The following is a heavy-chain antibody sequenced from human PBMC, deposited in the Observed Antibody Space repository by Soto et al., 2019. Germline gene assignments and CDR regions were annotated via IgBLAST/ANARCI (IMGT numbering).Heavy chain of an antibody. CDR3: ARDYYDRSHCAFDI. J-gene: IGHJ3*02. CDR1: GGSISSGYYY. V-gene: IGHV4-30-4*01. Sequence: SETLSLTCTVSGGSISSGYYYWSWIRQPPGKGLEWIGYIYYIGSTYYNPSLKSRVTISVDTSKNKFSLKLSSVTAADTAVYYCARDYYDRSHCAFDILGQVTMVTV. D-gene: IGHD3-22*01. CDR2: IYYIGST.